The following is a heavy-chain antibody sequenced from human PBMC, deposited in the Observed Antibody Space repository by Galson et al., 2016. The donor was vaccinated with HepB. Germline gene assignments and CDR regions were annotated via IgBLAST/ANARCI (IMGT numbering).Heavy chain of an antibody. J-gene: IGHJ4*01. CDR2: VNHRGTT. CDR3: ARDGFPGFGSFFDY. D-gene: IGHD3-10*01. V-gene: IGHV4-34*01. Sequence: ETLSLTCTVSGESLSGYFWSWIRQPPGKGLEWIGEVNHRGTTNYDPSLESRATISADTSKNQFSLNLSSVTAADTTVYFCARDGFPGFGSFFDYWGHGALVTVSS. CDR1: GESLSGYF.